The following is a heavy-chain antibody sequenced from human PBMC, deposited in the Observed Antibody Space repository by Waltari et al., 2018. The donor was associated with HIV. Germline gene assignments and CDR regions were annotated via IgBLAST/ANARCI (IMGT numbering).Heavy chain of an antibody. Sequence: QVQLVQSGAEGKKPGSSVKVSCKASGGTCSSHAIRRMRPAPGQGLEWMGRIIPILGIANYAQKFQGRVTITADKSTSTAYMELSSLRSEDTAVYYCARGYCSSTSCYYGMDVWGQGTTVTVSS. J-gene: IGHJ6*02. CDR3: ARGYCSSTSCYYGMDV. CDR1: GGTCSSHA. D-gene: IGHD2-2*01. V-gene: IGHV1-69*04. CDR2: IIPILGIA.